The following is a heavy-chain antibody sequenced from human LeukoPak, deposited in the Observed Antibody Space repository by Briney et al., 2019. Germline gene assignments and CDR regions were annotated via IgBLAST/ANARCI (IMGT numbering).Heavy chain of an antibody. CDR3: ARGEGTTNFDY. J-gene: IGHJ4*02. D-gene: IGHD1-7*01. Sequence: ASVKVSCKASGYTFTSYYMHWVRQAPGQGLEWMGIINPSGGTTNYAQKFQGRVTLTRDTSTSTVYMELSSLRSEDTAMYYCARGEGTTNFDYWGQGTLVTVSS. CDR2: INPSGGTT. V-gene: IGHV1-46*01. CDR1: GYTFTSYY.